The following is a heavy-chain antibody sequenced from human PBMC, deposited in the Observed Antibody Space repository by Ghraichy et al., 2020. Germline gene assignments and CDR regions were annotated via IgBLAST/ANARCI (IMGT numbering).Heavy chain of an antibody. V-gene: IGHV4-39*01. CDR3: RVSIAVADPYYFDY. CDR2: IYYSGST. J-gene: IGHJ4*02. CDR1: GGSISSSSYY. D-gene: IGHD6-19*01. Sequence: SETLSLTCTVSGGSISSSSYYWGWIRQPPGKGLEWIGSIYYSGSTYYNPSLKSRVTISVDTSKNQFSLKLSSVTAADTAVYYCRVSIAVADPYYFDYWGQGTLVTVSS.